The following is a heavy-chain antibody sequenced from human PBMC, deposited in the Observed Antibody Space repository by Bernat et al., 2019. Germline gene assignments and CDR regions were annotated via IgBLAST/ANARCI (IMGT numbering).Heavy chain of an antibody. J-gene: IGHJ3*02. CDR3: THTSAATAKYAGAFDI. V-gene: IGHV3-15*01. Sequence: EVQLVESGGGLVKPGGSLRLSCAASGFIFSNAWMTWVRQAPGKGLEWVGRIQSKADGGTTDYAAPVKDRFTISRDDSKHTVYLQMNSLKIEDTAIYYCTHTSAATAKYAGAFDIWGQGTMVTVSS. CDR2: IQSKADGGTT. CDR1: GFIFSNAW. D-gene: IGHD2-8*01.